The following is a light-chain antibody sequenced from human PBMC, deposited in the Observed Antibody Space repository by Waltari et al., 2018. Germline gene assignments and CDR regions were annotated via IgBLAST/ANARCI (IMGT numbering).Light chain of an antibody. CDR2: AAS. CDR1: QDINNH. V-gene: IGKV1-27*01. CDR3: QKYNDVPQP. J-gene: IGKJ4*01. Sequence: DIQMTQSPSSLSASVGDRVTITFRASQDINNHLAWYQRKPGKLPQLLIYAASTLHSGVPPRFSGSRSGTEFTLTISSLQPEDFATYYCQKYNDVPQPFGGGTKVEIK.